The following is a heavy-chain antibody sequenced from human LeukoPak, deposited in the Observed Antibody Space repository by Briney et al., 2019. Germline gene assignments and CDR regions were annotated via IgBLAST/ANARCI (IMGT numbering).Heavy chain of an antibody. J-gene: IGHJ4*02. CDR3: AKDPSPYYYDSSGPWGYFDY. Sequence: GRSLRLSCAASGFTFGDYAMHWVRQAPGKGLEWVSGISWNSGSIGYADSVKGRFTISRDNAKNSLYLQMNSLTAEDTALYYCAKDPSPYYYDSSGPWGYFDYWGQGTLVTVSS. CDR1: GFTFGDYA. V-gene: IGHV3-9*01. D-gene: IGHD3-22*01. CDR2: ISWNSGSI.